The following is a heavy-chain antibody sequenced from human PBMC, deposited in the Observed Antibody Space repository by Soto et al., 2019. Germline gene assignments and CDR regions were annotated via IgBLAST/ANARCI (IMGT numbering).Heavy chain of an antibody. Sequence: QVQLVQSGAEVKKPGASVKVSCKSSGYTFTSYGISWVRQAPGQGLEWMGWISAYNGNTNYTQQPQGSVTMTTDTSTSTAYMELRSLRSDDTDVYFCARRAPPMDVWAQGTTVTVSS. V-gene: IGHV1-18*01. J-gene: IGHJ6*02. CDR3: ARRAPPMDV. CDR2: ISAYNGNT. CDR1: GYTFTSYG.